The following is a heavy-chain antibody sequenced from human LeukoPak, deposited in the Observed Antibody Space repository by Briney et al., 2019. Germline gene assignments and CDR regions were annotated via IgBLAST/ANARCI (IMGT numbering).Heavy chain of an antibody. CDR3: AQQLGYCSGGTCYFTY. J-gene: IGHJ1*01. CDR2: ISNSGGDT. Sequence: GGSLRLSCAASGFTFSSYAMSWVRQAPGKGLEWVAAISNSGGDTFYSDSGKGRFTVARDNSKNTLYLQMNSLRVDDTAVYYCAQQLGYCSGGTCYFTYWGQGTLVTVSS. CDR1: GFTFSSYA. V-gene: IGHV3-23*01. D-gene: IGHD2-15*01.